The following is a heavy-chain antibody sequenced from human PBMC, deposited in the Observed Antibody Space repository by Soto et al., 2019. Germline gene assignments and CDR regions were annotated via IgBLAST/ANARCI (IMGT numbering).Heavy chain of an antibody. CDR1: GYTFTTYC. J-gene: IGHJ4*03. V-gene: IGHV1-18*04. CDR3: ARDYTGQGYFDY. CDR2: INTFSDRT. D-gene: IGHD2-8*02. Sequence: EASVKVSCKASGYTFTTYCISWLRQVPGQGLEWMGWINTFSDRTNYPQEFQGRVSMTTEKSTNTVYMELRGLRSGDTALYYCARDYTGQGYFDYWGQGTLVTVSS.